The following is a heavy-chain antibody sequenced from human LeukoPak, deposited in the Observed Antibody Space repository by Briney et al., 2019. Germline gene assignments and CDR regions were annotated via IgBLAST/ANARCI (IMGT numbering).Heavy chain of an antibody. D-gene: IGHD3-10*01. CDR2: INHSGST. CDR1: GGSFSGYY. CDR3: ARSPRLLWFGTASWFDP. J-gene: IGHJ5*02. V-gene: IGHV4-34*01. Sequence: TSETLSLTCAVYGGSFSGYYWSWIRQPPGKGLEWIGEINHSGSTNYNPSLKSRVTISVDTSKNQFSLKLSSVTAADTAVYYFARSPRLLWFGTASWFDPWGQGTLVTVSS.